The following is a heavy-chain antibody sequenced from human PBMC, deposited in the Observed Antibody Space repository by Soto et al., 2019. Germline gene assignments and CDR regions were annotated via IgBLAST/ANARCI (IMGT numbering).Heavy chain of an antibody. CDR3: ATSQKGYNWNYFDP. J-gene: IGHJ4*02. Sequence: XGTRALACAVSGGSLGGRYNYWGWLRQSPGKGPEWIGSVFYTGFTSYNPSLESRVSVSVDTSKNQFSLKVSGVSAADTAVYYCATSQKGYNWNYFDPWGQGTLVTVSS. D-gene: IGHD1-20*01. CDR2: VFYTGFT. V-gene: IGHV4-39*01. CDR1: GGSLGGRYNY.